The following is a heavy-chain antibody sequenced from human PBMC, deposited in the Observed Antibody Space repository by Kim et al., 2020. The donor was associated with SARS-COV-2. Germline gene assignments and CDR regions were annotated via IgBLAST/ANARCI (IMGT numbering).Heavy chain of an antibody. V-gene: IGHV4-39*01. CDR3: ARGLGNVDIVATSRRYYFDY. CDR2: IYYSGST. CDR1: GGSISSSSYY. D-gene: IGHD5-12*01. J-gene: IGHJ4*02. Sequence: SETLSLTCTVSGGSISSSSYYWGWIRQPPGKGLEWIGSIYYSGSTYYNPSLKSRVTISVDTSKNQFSLKLSSVTAADTAVYYCARGLGNVDIVATSRRYYFDYWGQGTLVTVSS.